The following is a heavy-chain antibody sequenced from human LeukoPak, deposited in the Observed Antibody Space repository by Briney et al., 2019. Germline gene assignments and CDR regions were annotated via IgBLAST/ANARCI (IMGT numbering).Heavy chain of an antibody. CDR3: ARDLAWDAFDI. Sequence: PGGSLRLSCAASGFTFSTYTMTWVRQAPGKGLEWVSSISSSSSYIYYADSVKGRFTISRDNAKNSLYLQMNSLRAEDTAVYYCARDLAWDAFDIWGQGTMVTVSS. CDR1: GFTFSTYT. J-gene: IGHJ3*02. CDR2: ISSSSSYI. V-gene: IGHV3-21*01.